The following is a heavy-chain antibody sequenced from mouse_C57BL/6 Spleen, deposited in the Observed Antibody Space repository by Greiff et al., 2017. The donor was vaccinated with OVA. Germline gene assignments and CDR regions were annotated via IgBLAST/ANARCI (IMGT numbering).Heavy chain of an antibody. D-gene: IGHD1-1*01. CDR3: DRNGGSSYDYAMDY. J-gene: IGHJ4*01. Sequence: VQLQQSGPGLVQPSQSLSITCTVSGFSLTSYGVHWVRQSPGKGLEWLGVIWSGGSTDYNAAFISRLSISKDNSKSQVFFKMNSLQADDTAIYYCDRNGGSSYDYAMDYWGQGTSVTVSS. CDR2: IWSGGST. CDR1: GFSLTSYG. V-gene: IGHV2-2*01.